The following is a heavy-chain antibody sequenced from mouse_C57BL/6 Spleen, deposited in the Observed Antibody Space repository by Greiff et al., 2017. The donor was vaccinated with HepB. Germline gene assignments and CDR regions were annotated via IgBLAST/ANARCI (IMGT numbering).Heavy chain of an antibody. CDR3: AREGNSGAMDY. CDR1: GYAFSSYW. V-gene: IGHV1-80*01. J-gene: IGHJ4*01. CDR2: IYPGDGDT. Sequence: QVQLQQSGAELVKPGASVKISCKASGYAFSSYWMNWVKQRPGKGLEWIGQIYPGDGDTNYNGKFKGKATLTADKSSSTAYMQLSSLTSEDSAVYFWAREGNSGAMDYWGQGTSVTVSS.